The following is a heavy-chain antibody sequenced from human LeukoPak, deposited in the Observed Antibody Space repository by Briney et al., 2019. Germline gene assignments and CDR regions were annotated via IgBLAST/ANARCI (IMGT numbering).Heavy chain of an antibody. D-gene: IGHD3-3*01. CDR2: IASDGSYT. CDR1: GFVFSIYA. V-gene: IGHV3-30*04. J-gene: IGHJ4*02. CDR3: AREGTYSDYWSGYFEY. Sequence: PGGSLRLSCEGSGFVFSIYAIHRIRQSPGRGLEWVAVIASDGSYTDYVHSLKDRFTISRDNSKNTVHLDVTSLTPEDAAVYYCAREGTYSDYWSGYFEYWGQGTRVIVSS.